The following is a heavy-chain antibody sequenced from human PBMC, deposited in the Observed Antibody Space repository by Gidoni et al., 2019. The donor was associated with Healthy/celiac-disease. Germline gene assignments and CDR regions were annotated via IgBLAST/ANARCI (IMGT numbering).Heavy chain of an antibody. CDR3: ARDGFRYSGSPNYWYFDL. Sequence: QVQLVESGGGVVQPGRSLRLSCAASGFTFSSYGMHWVRQAPGKGLEWVAVIWYDGSNKYYADSVKGRFTISRDNSKNTLYLQMNSLRAEDTAFYYCARDGFRYSGSPNYWYFDLWGRGTLVTVSS. J-gene: IGHJ2*01. D-gene: IGHD1-26*01. CDR2: IWYDGSNK. CDR1: GFTFSSYG. V-gene: IGHV3-33*01.